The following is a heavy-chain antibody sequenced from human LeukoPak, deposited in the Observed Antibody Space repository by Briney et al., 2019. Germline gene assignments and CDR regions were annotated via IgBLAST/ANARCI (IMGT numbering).Heavy chain of an antibody. CDR2: IKQDGSEN. V-gene: IGHV3-7*01. D-gene: IGHD1/OR15-1a*01. Sequence: PGGSLRLSCVGSGFTLRRNWMSWVRQAPGKGLEWVAMIKQDGSENLYVGSVVGRFTISTDKARNSLYLQMDSLRVEDTAIYYCAMLDTATMEHTAHWGRGTLVTVSS. CDR1: GFTLRRNW. J-gene: IGHJ4*01. CDR3: AMLDTATMEHTAH.